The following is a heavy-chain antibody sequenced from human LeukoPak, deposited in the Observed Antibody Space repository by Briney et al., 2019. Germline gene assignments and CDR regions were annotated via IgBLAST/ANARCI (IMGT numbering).Heavy chain of an antibody. J-gene: IGHJ5*02. CDR2: IIPIFGTA. D-gene: IGHD2-15*01. V-gene: IGHV1-69*05. CDR1: GGTFSNYA. CDR3: ARDLPYCSGGSCYPHNWFDP. Sequence: GASVKVSCKASGGTFSNYAISWVRQAPGQGLEWMGRIIPIFGTANYAQKFQGRVTISTDESTSTAYMELSSLRSEDTAVYYCARDLPYCSGGSCYPHNWFDPWGQGTLVTVSS.